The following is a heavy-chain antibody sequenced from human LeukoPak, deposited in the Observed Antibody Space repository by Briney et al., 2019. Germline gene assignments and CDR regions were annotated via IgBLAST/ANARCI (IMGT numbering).Heavy chain of an antibody. CDR1: GFTFSSHW. D-gene: IGHD2-15*01. J-gene: IGHJ5*02. Sequence: GGSLRLSCAASGFTFSSHWMSWVRQAPGKGLEWVANIKQDGSEKHYVDSVKGRFTISRDNAKNSLYLQMNSLRDEDTAVYYCARDGRYCSGGSCQWWFDPWGQGTLVTVSS. CDR3: ARDGRYCSGGSCQWWFDP. CDR2: IKQDGSEK. V-gene: IGHV3-7*01.